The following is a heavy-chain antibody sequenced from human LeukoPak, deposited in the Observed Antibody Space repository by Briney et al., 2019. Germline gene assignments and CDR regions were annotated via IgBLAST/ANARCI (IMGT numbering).Heavy chain of an antibody. CDR2: SYHSGNT. V-gene: IGHV4-38-2*01. D-gene: IGHD5-12*01. CDR1: GFSVSSGFY. Sequence: SDTLSLTCAVSGFSVSSGFYWAWIRQSPGKGLEWIANSYHSGNTYSNPSLKSRLTISVDTSMNSFSLRLSSVTAADTAVYYCARNADGYSGIEYNYYYYMDVWGKGTTVTVSS. J-gene: IGHJ6*03. CDR3: ARNADGYSGIEYNYYYYMDV.